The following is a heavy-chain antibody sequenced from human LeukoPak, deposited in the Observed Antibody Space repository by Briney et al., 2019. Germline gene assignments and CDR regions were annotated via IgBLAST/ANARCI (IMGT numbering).Heavy chain of an antibody. CDR1: GFTFSSYG. Sequence: QPGGSLRLSCAASGFTFSSYGMHWVRQAPGKGLEWVAFIRYDGSNKYYADSVKGRFTISRDNSKNTLYLQINSLRAEDTAVYYCAKPTDDYSNYFDYWGQGTLVTVSS. CDR3: AKPTDDYSNYFDY. CDR2: IRYDGSNK. J-gene: IGHJ4*02. V-gene: IGHV3-30*02. D-gene: IGHD4-11*01.